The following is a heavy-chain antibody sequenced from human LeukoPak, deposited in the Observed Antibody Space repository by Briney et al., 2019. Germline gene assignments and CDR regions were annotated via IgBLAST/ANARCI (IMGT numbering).Heavy chain of an antibody. J-gene: IGHJ6*03. Sequence: SETLSLTRAVYGGSFSRYYRRWIRQPPGKGVEWVGEINQSGSTNYNPSLKRRVPISVDTSKNQFSLKLSSVTAAATAVYYCARGLGSSSWYLHYYYYYYMDVWGKGTTVTVSS. CDR2: INQSGST. V-gene: IGHV4-34*01. D-gene: IGHD6-13*01. CDR1: GGSFSRYY. CDR3: ARGLGSSSWYLHYYYYYYMDV.